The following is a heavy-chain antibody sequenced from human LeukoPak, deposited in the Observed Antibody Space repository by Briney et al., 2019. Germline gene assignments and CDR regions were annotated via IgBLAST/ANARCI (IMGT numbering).Heavy chain of an antibody. V-gene: IGHV3-11*04. J-gene: IGHJ4*02. CDR2: ISSSGNST. CDR1: EFTFSDYY. Sequence: GGPLRLSCVASEFTFSDYYMSWIRQAPGKGLEWVSYISSSGNSTYYSDSVRGRFTISRDNAKNSLHLQMNSLRAEDTAVYYCARDGGSSWYFDYWGQGTLATVSS. D-gene: IGHD6-13*01. CDR3: ARDGGSSWYFDY.